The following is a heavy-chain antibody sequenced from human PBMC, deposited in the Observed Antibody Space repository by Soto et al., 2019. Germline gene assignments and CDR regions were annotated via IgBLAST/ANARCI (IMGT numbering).Heavy chain of an antibody. D-gene: IGHD3-9*01. CDR1: DDFISSYY. CDR3: EREDYEILNGSYAMDV. Sequence: PSETLSLTCTVSDDFISSYYWNWIRQPAGKGLEWIGRVSTNGATNYNPSLESRVTMSVDTSKNQFSLKLTSVTAAETAVYFCEREDYEILNGSYAMDVWGQGTTVTVSS. J-gene: IGHJ6*02. CDR2: VSTNGAT. V-gene: IGHV4-4*07.